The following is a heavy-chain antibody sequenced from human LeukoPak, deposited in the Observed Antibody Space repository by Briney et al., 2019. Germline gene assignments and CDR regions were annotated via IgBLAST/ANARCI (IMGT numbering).Heavy chain of an antibody. CDR3: AKGASGVPAAIGY. CDR1: GFTFSSYG. Sequence: GGSLRLSCAASGFTFSSYGMHWVRQAPGKGLEWVAVISYDGSNKYYADSVKGRFTISRDNSKNTLYLQMNSLRAEDTAVYYCAKGASGVPAAIGYWGQGTLVTVSS. CDR2: ISYDGSNK. D-gene: IGHD2-2*01. J-gene: IGHJ4*02. V-gene: IGHV3-30*18.